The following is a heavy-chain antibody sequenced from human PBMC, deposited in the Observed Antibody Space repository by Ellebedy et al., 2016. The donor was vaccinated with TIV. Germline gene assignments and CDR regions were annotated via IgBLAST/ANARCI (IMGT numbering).Heavy chain of an antibody. J-gene: IGHJ4*02. Sequence: PGGSLRLSCAASGFTFDDYVMHWVRQAPGKGLEWVSFIGGDVGATHYADSVKGRFTISRDNSKNSLYLQINSLTTEDTALYYFAKDISTSNWPHYFDYWGQGTLVTVSS. CDR2: IGGDVGAT. CDR1: GFTFDDYV. CDR3: AKDISTSNWPHYFDY. D-gene: IGHD2-2*01. V-gene: IGHV3-43*02.